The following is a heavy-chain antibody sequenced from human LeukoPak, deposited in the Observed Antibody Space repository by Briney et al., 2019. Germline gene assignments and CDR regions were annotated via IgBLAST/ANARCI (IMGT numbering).Heavy chain of an antibody. Sequence: GGSIXXYYWSWXRXPPGKGLEWIGYIYYSGSTNYNPSLKSRVTISVDTSKNQFSLKLSSVTAADTAVYYCARDLGSSGYYYGAFDIWGQGTMVTVSS. CDR1: GGSIXXYY. D-gene: IGHD3-22*01. CDR3: ARDLGSSGYYYGAFDI. V-gene: IGHV4-59*01. J-gene: IGHJ3*02. CDR2: IYYSGST.